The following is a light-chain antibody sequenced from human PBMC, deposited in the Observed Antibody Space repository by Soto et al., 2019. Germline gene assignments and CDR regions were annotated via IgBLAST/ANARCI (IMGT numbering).Light chain of an antibody. CDR3: ATWDSSLNTFYV. V-gene: IGLV1-47*01. J-gene: IGLJ1*01. CDR1: SSNIGSNY. Sequence: QSVLIQPPSASGTPGQRVTISCSGSSSNIGSNYVYWFQQLPGAAPKLLIYRNNQRPSGVPDRFSGSKSGTSASLAISGLRSEDEADYYCATWDSSLNTFYVFGSGTKLTVL. CDR2: RNN.